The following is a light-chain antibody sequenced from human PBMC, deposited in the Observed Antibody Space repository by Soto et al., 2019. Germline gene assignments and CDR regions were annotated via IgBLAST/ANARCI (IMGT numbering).Light chain of an antibody. CDR1: SGHSYYA. J-gene: IGLJ1*01. CDR3: QTWVTGIYV. CDR2: LNSDGSH. Sequence: QAVVTQSPSASASLGASVKLTCTLSSGHSYYAIAWHQQQPEKSPRYLMKLNSDGSHSKGDGIPDRFSGSSSGAERYLTISSLQSEDEADYYCQTWVTGIYVFGTGTKLTVL. V-gene: IGLV4-69*01.